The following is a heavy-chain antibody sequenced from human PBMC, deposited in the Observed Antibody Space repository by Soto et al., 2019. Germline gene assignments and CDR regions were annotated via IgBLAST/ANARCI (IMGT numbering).Heavy chain of an antibody. CDR2: ISSTSTR. Sequence: SGGSLGLCCAASGFTFSGYRMNWVHPAPGKGRGLVSYISSTSTRYYPDSVKDRLTISRENATKSLYLHMNSLRDEATAVYYCARDQVRDDYYDSSGRVAFDYWGQGTLVTVSS. D-gene: IGHD3-22*01. V-gene: IGHV3-48*02. CDR3: ARDQVRDDYYDSSGRVAFDY. CDR1: GFTFSGYR. J-gene: IGHJ4*02.